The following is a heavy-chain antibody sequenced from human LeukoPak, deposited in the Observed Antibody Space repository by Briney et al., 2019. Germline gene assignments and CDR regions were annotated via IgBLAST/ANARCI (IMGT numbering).Heavy chain of an antibody. CDR2: IYYSGST. CDR1: GGSISSGSYY. J-gene: IGHJ4*02. CDR3: ATNDYGDYHFDY. V-gene: IGHV4-61*10. D-gene: IGHD4-17*01. Sequence: PSETLSLTCTVSGGSISSGSYYWSWIRQPAGKGLEWIGYIYYSGSTNYNPSLKSRVTISVDTSKNQFSLKLRSVTAADTAVYYCATNDYGDYHFDYWGQGTLVTVSS.